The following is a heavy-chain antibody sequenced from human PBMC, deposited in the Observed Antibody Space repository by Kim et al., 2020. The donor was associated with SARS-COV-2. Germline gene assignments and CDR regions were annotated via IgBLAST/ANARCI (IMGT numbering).Heavy chain of an antibody. CDR1: GFTVSSNF. CDR3: AREEDDFGANSGYFGY. J-gene: IGHJ4*01. V-gene: IGHV3-66*01. Sequence: GGSLRLSCAASGFTVSSNFMSWVRQAPGKGLEWVSVIYSGGSERYAESVKGRFTISRDYYKNNLYLQMNKLRVEDTAVYYCAREEDDFGANSGYFGYWG. D-gene: IGHD4-17*01. CDR2: IYSGGSE.